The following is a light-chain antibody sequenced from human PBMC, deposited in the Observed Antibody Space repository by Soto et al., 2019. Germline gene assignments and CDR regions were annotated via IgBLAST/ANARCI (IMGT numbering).Light chain of an antibody. Sequence: DIVLTQSPLSLPVTPGEPASISCRSSRSLLHSDGFNYLDWYLQKPGQSPQLLINLGSYRASGGPARFSGSGSGTDFTLKISTVEAEDVVVYFCMQALQTLPITFGQGTRLDIK. V-gene: IGKV2-28*01. J-gene: IGKJ5*01. CDR3: MQALQTLPIT. CDR2: LGS. CDR1: RSLLHSDGFNY.